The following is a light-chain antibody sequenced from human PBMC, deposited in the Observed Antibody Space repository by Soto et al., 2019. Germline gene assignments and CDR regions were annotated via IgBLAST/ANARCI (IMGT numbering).Light chain of an antibody. V-gene: IGLV2-14*01. Sequence: QSALTQPASVSGSPGQSITISCTGTSSDVGGYNYVSWYQQHPGKAPKPMIYDVSNRPSGLPNRFSGSKSGNTASLTISGLQAEDEADYYCSSYTSSSTYVFGTGTKVTVL. J-gene: IGLJ1*01. CDR1: SSDVGGYNY. CDR2: DVS. CDR3: SSYTSSSTYV.